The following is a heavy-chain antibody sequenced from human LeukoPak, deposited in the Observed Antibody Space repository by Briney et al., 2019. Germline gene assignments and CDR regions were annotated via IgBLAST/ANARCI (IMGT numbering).Heavy chain of an antibody. CDR2: ISGSGGST. CDR3: AKASSGWNEYYYYGMDV. Sequence: PGGSLRLSCAASGFIFTNYNLNWVRQAPGKGLEWVSAISGSGGSTYYADSVKGRFTISRDNSKNTLYLQMNSLRAEDTAVYYCAKASSGWNEYYYYGMDVWGQGTTVTVSS. V-gene: IGHV3-23*01. CDR1: GFIFTNYN. D-gene: IGHD6-19*01. J-gene: IGHJ6*02.